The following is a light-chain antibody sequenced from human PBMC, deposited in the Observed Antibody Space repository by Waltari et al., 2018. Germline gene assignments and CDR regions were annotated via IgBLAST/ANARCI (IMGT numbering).Light chain of an antibody. CDR3: MQSAHWPWT. CDR1: QSLVYSDGNTY. V-gene: IGKV2-30*01. CDR2: KVS. J-gene: IGKJ1*01. Sequence: VVMTQSPLTLPVTLGQPASISCRSSQSLVYSDGNTYLNRFQERPGQSPRRLIYKVSNREAVVPGRFSGSGSGTDFTLKISRVEAEEVGVYQCMQSAHWPWTFGQGTKVVI.